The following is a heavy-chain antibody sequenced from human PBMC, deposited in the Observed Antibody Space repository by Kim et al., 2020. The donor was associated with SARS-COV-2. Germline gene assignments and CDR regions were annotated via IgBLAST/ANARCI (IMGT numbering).Heavy chain of an antibody. Sequence: GGSLRLSCAASGFTFSTYPMLWVRQAPGKGLEWVAVISDDGSAKYYADSVKGRFTISRDNSKNTLYLQMNTLRADDTTVYYCARASLVGPTYWFGPWGQGTLVTVSS. CDR1: GFTFSTYP. CDR3: ARASLVGPTYWFGP. V-gene: IGHV3-30*04. J-gene: IGHJ5*02. CDR2: ISDDGSAK. D-gene: IGHD1-26*01.